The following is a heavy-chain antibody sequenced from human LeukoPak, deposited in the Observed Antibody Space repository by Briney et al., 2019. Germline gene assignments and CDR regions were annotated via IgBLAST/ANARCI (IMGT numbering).Heavy chain of an antibody. V-gene: IGHV1-2*06. CDR2: INPNSGDT. J-gene: IGHJ4*02. D-gene: IGHD3-9*01. Sequence: ASVKVSCKASGYTFTGYYVHWVRQAPGQGLEWMGRINPNSGDTNYAQKFQGRVTMTRDTSISTAYMELSRLRSDDTAVYYCARAPPDWFQIDYWGQGTLVTVSS. CDR3: ARAPPDWFQIDY. CDR1: GYTFTGYY.